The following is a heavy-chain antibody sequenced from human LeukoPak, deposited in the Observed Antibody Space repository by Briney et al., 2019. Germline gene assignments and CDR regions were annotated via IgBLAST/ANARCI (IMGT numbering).Heavy chain of an antibody. Sequence: SETLSLTCTVSGGSISSGDYYWSWIRQPPGKGLEWIGYIYYSGSTYYNPSLKSRVTISVDTSKNQFSLKLSSVTAADTAVYYCARGFFGVVIIPHGAFDIWGQGTMVTVSS. J-gene: IGHJ3*02. CDR3: ARGFFGVVIIPHGAFDI. CDR1: GGSISSGDYY. CDR2: IYYSGST. D-gene: IGHD3-3*01. V-gene: IGHV4-30-4*01.